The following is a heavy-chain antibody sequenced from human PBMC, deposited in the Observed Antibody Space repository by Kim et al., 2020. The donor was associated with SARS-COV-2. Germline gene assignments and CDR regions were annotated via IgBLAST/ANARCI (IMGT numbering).Heavy chain of an antibody. CDR1: GFTFSSYA. CDR3: AKQNIVVVTATPGLF. CDR2: ISGSGGST. V-gene: IGHV3-23*01. J-gene: IGHJ4*02. D-gene: IGHD2-21*02. Sequence: GGSLRLSCAASGFTFSSYAMSWVRQAPGKGLEWVSAISGSGGSTYYADSVKGRFTISRDNSKNTLYLQMNSLRAEDTAVYYCAKQNIVVVTATPGLFWGQGTLVTVSS.